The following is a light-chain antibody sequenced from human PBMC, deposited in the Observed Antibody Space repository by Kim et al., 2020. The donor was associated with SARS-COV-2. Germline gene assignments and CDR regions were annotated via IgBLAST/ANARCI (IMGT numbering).Light chain of an antibody. J-gene: IGKJ1*01. Sequence: PGESATLSCRATESVSGNHLAWYQQKPDQAPRLLIYGVSRRATGIPDRFSGSGSATDFTLTISRLEPEDFAVYYCQQYGDSPRWTFGQGTKVEIK. CDR1: ESVSGNH. CDR3: QQYGDSPRWT. V-gene: IGKV3-20*01. CDR2: GVS.